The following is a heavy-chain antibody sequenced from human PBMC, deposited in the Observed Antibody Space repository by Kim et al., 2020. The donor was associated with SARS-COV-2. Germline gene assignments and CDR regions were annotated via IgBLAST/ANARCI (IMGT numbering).Heavy chain of an antibody. Sequence: TYADSVKGRYTISRDSAKSTLYLQMNGLRAEETAVYCCAGPPGTSAWEMEYWGRGTLVSVSS. V-gene: IGHV3-74*03. CDR3: AGPPGTSAWEMEY. J-gene: IGHJ4*02. D-gene: IGHD6-19*01.